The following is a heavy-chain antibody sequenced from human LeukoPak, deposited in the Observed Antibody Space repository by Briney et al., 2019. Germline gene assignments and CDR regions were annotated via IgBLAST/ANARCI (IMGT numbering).Heavy chain of an antibody. CDR1: GFTFSAYA. D-gene: IGHD3-16*01. V-gene: IGHV3-23*01. Sequence: GGSLRLSCTASGFTFSAYAMTWVRQAPGKGLEWVSTISGTPISTFYADSVKGRFSISRDNSKNTLYLQMNTLRADDTALYYCARRGSYLDYWGQGVLVTVSS. CDR2: ISGTPIST. J-gene: IGHJ4*02. CDR3: ARRGSYLDY.